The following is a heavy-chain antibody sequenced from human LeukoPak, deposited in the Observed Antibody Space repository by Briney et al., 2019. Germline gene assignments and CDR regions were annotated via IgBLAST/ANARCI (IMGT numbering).Heavy chain of an antibody. CDR1: GGTFSSYA. J-gene: IGHJ4*02. D-gene: IGHD3-22*01. Sequence: GASVKVSCKASGGTFSSYAISWVRQAPGQGLEWTGGIIPIFGTANYAQKFQGRVTITTDESTSTAYMELSSLRSEDTAVYYCARGRYDSSGSKGHFDYWGQGTLVTVSS. CDR3: ARGRYDSSGSKGHFDY. CDR2: IIPIFGTA. V-gene: IGHV1-69*05.